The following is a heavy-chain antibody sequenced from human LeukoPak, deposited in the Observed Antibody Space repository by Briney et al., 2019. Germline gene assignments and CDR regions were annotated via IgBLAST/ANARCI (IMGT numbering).Heavy chain of an antibody. V-gene: IGHV3-15*01. D-gene: IGHD3/OR15-3a*01. CDR2: ISRKPEGRTT. CDR3: MDLGAEFDY. J-gene: IGHJ4*02. CDR1: GFTFMNAW. Sequence: PGGSLRLSCAASGFTFMNAWMSWVRHAPGKELGVVGCISRKPEGRTTGYASPVNGKFTTSSDDSKNTLYMQMHSLRTEDTAVYYCMDLGAEFDYWGQGTLVTVSS.